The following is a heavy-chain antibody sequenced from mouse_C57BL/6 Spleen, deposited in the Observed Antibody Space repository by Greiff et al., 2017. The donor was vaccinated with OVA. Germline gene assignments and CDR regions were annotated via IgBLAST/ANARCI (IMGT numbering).Heavy chain of an antibody. J-gene: IGHJ2*01. CDR3: ARSGYYGSSYDYFDY. CDR1: GFTFTDYY. V-gene: IGHV1-36*01. Sequence: VQLKESGPVLVKPGPSVKISCKASGFTFTDYYMHWVKQSHGKSLEWIGLVYPYNGGTSYNQKFKGKATLTVDTSSSTAYMELNSLTSEDSAVYYCARSGYYGSSYDYFDYWGQGSTLTVSS. D-gene: IGHD1-1*01. CDR2: VYPYNGGT.